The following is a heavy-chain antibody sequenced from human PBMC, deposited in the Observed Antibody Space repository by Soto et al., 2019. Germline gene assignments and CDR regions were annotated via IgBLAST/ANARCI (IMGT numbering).Heavy chain of an antibody. V-gene: IGHV3-23*01. CDR3: AKVSLTFGGVIAYLDY. J-gene: IGHJ4*02. D-gene: IGHD3-16*02. CDR1: GFTFSSYA. Sequence: GGSLRLSCAASGFTFSSYAMSWVRQAPGKGLEWVSAISGSGGSTYYADSVKGRFTISRDNSKNTLYLQMNSLRAEDTAVYYCAKVSLTFGGVIAYLDYWGQGTLVTVSS. CDR2: ISGSGGST.